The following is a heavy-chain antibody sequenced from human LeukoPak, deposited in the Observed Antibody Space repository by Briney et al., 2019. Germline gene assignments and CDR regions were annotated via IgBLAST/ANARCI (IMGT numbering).Heavy chain of an antibody. CDR2: ISGSGGST. D-gene: IGHD3-9*01. CDR1: GFTFSSYG. J-gene: IGHJ6*03. Sequence: PGGSLRLSCAASGFTFSSYGMSWVRQAPGKGLEWVSAISGSGGSTYYADSVKGRFTISRDNSKNTLYLQMNSLRAEDTAVYYCARSTLELRYFDWLFKADRDYYYYMDVWGKGTTVTISS. V-gene: IGHV3-23*01. CDR3: ARSTLELRYFDWLFKADRDYYYYMDV.